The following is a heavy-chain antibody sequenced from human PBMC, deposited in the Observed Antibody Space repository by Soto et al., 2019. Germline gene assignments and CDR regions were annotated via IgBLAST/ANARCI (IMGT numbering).Heavy chain of an antibody. D-gene: IGHD3-3*01. V-gene: IGHV4-31*03. Sequence: TLCLTCTVSGCSISSGGYYWSWIRQHPGKGLEWIGYIYYSGSTYYNPSLKSRVTISVDTSKNQFSLKLSSVAAADTAVYYCARARTPYDFRRVENWFDHWGQGTLVTVSS. CDR3: ARARTPYDFRRVENWFDH. CDR2: IYYSGST. J-gene: IGHJ5*02. CDR1: GCSISSGGYY.